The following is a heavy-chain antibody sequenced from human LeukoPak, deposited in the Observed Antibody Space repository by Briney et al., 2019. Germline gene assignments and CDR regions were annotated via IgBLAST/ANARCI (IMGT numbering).Heavy chain of an antibody. V-gene: IGHV3-74*01. J-gene: IGHJ6*03. CDR1: GFTFSSFG. CDR3: ARLGSYRSYYYYYYMDV. D-gene: IGHD1-26*01. Sequence: GGSLRLSCAASGFTFSSFGMHWVRQAPGKGLVWVSRINSDGSSTSYADSVKGRFTISRDNAKNTLYLQMNSLRAEDTAVYYCARLGSYRSYYYYYYMDVWGKGTTVTVSS. CDR2: INSDGSST.